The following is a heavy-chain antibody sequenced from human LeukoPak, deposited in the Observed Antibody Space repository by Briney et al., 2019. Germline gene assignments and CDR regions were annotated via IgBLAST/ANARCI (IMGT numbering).Heavy chain of an antibody. V-gene: IGHV3-48*01. CDR1: GFSFTSYS. D-gene: IGHD5-12*01. CDR2: ITATSNTL. CDR3: ARSLSGYDPLSAF. J-gene: IGHJ4*01. Sequence: GGSLRLSCEVSGFSFTSYSMTWVRQVPGKGLEWIAYITATSNTLYYADSVKGRFTISRDNARNSLYLQMNSLTVEDTAVYYCARSLSGYDPLSAFWGHGTRVTVS.